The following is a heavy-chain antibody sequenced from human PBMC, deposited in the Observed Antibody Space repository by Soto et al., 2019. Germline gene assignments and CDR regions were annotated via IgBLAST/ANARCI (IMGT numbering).Heavy chain of an antibody. D-gene: IGHD4-17*01. J-gene: IGHJ4*02. Sequence: QVQLVESGGGVVQPGRSLRLSCAASGFTFSSYAMHWVRQAPGKGLEWVAVISYDGSNKYYADSVKGRFTISRDNSKNTLYLQMNSLRAEDTAVYYCARDPLRWQTMLCFDYWGQGTLVTVSS. CDR1: GFTFSSYA. CDR2: ISYDGSNK. V-gene: IGHV3-30-3*01. CDR3: ARDPLRWQTMLCFDY.